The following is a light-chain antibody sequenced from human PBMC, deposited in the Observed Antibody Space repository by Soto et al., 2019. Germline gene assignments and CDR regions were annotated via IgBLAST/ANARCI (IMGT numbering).Light chain of an antibody. Sequence: DIQMTQSPSSLSASVGDRVTITCRASQSIRSYLNWYQQKPGKAPKLLIYTASTLQSGGPSRFSGSGSGKDFTLTISSLQPEDVATYYWQQSYSTTTFGGGTKVEIK. CDR3: QQSYSTTT. V-gene: IGKV1-39*01. CDR2: TAS. CDR1: QSIRSY. J-gene: IGKJ4*01.